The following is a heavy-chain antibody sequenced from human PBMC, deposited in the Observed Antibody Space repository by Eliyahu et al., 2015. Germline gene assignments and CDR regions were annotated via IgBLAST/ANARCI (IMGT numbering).Heavy chain of an antibody. V-gene: IGHV1-2*02. CDR3: AKDERFKAVSGTGGH. J-gene: IGHJ4*02. CDR1: GYPFNDYY. Sequence: QVQLVQSGPDVQEPGASVKLSCKAXGYPFNDYYIHWVRXAPGQGFEWVGWIRPFSGGTDYAEKFQDRVYLTRDMSINTVYMELTGLTSDDTAVYYCAKDERFKAVSGTGGHWGQGTLITVSS. CDR2: IRPFSGGT. D-gene: IGHD6-19*01.